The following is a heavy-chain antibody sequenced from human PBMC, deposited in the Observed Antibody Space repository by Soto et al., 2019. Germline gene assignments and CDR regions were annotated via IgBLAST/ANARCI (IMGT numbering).Heavy chain of an antibody. CDR3: ARGLAVAAVAFEI. V-gene: IGHV1-18*01. CDR1: GYSFTNYA. Sequence: ASVKVSCKASGYSFTNYAIVWVRQAPGQGLEWMGWITTYNGNTNYVQMLQGRVTMTTDTSTSTAYMELRGLRSDDTAVYYCARGLAVAAVAFEIWGQGTLVTVS. J-gene: IGHJ3*02. D-gene: IGHD6-19*01. CDR2: ITTYNGNT.